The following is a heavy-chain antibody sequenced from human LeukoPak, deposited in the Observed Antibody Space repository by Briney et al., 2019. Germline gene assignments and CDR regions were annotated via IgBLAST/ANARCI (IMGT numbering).Heavy chain of an antibody. CDR3: AKDGRYCSGGSCYSGWFDP. CDR2: ISYDGSNK. CDR1: EFTFSSYG. V-gene: IGHV3-30*18. D-gene: IGHD2-15*01. J-gene: IGHJ5*02. Sequence: QPGGSLRLSCAASEFTFSSYGMHWVRQAPGKGLEWVAVISYDGSNKYYADSVKGRFTISRDNSKNTLYLQMNSLRAEDTAVYYCAKDGRYCSGGSCYSGWFDPWGQGTLVTVSS.